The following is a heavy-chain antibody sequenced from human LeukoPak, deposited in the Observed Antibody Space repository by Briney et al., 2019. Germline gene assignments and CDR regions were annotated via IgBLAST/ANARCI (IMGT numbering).Heavy chain of an antibody. V-gene: IGHV5-51*01. J-gene: IGHJ6*03. CDR1: GYSFTSYW. Sequence: GESLKISCKGSGYSFTSYWIGWVRQMPGKGLEWMGIIYPGDSDTRYGPSFQGQVTISADKSISTAYLQWSSLKASDTAMYYCARLSTAIDHYYYYYMDVWGKGTTVTVSS. CDR3: ARLSTAIDHYYYYYMDV. CDR2: IYPGDSDT. D-gene: IGHD2/OR15-2a*01.